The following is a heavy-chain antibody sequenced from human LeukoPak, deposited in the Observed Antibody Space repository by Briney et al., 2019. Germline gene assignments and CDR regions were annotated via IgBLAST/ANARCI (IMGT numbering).Heavy chain of an antibody. CDR2: IYYSGST. D-gene: IGHD3-22*01. Sequence: KTSETLSLTCTASGGSISSYYWSWIRQPPGKGLEWIGYIYYSGSTNYNPSLKSRVTISVDTSKNQFSLKLSSVTAADTAVYYCARHPNTYYYDSSGYYSGAIDYWGQGTLVTVSS. CDR1: GGSISSYY. CDR3: ARHPNTYYYDSSGYYSGAIDY. V-gene: IGHV4-59*08. J-gene: IGHJ4*02.